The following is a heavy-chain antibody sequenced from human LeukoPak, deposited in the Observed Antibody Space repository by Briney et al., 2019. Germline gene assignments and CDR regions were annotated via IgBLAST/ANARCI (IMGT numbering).Heavy chain of an antibody. V-gene: IGHV3-30*03. CDR2: ISYDGSNK. D-gene: IGHD3-10*01. Sequence: GRSLRLSCAASGFTFSSYGMRWVRQAPGKGLEWVAVISYDGSNKYYADSVKGRFTISRDNSKNTLYLQMNSLRAEDTAVYYCARAPRSAIWFGELPCDYWGQGTLVTVSS. J-gene: IGHJ4*02. CDR1: GFTFSSYG. CDR3: ARAPRSAIWFGELPCDY.